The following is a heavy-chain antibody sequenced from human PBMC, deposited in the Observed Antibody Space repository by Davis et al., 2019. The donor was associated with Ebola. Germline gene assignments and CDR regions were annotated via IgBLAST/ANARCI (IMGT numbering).Heavy chain of an antibody. CDR3: ARHAGDYLWYSGYYYGMDV. Sequence: SETLSLTCTVSGGSISSSSYYWGWIRQPPGKGLEWIGSIYYSGSTYYNPSLKSRVTISVDTSKNQFSLKLSSVTAADTAVYYCARHAGDYLWYSGYYYGMDVWGQGTTVTVSS. D-gene: IGHD4-17*01. V-gene: IGHV4-39*01. CDR2: IYYSGST. J-gene: IGHJ6*02. CDR1: GGSISSSSYY.